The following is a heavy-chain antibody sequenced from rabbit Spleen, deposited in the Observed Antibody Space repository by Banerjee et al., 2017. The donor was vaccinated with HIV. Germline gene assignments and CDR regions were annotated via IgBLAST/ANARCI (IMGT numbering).Heavy chain of an antibody. V-gene: IGHV1S7*01. J-gene: IGHJ4*01. CDR1: GIDFSDYG. Sequence: QLVESGGGLVTLGGSLKLSCKASGIDFSDYGISWVRQAPGKGLEWIGYIDPDYGSTDYATWVNGRFTISLDNAQNTVFLQMTSLTAADTATYFCAAYVSYSGYPYYFNLWGQGTLVTVS. CDR3: AAYVSYSGYPYYFNL. CDR2: IDPDYGST. D-gene: IGHD1-1*01.